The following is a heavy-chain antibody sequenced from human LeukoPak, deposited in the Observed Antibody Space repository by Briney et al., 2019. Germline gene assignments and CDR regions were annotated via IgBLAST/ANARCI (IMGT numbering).Heavy chain of an antibody. CDR3: ATNEGKELMNFLDY. Sequence: PGGSLRLSCAASGFTFSSYAMHWVRQAPGKGLEWVAVISYDGSNKYYADSVKGRFTISRDNSKSTLYLQMNSLRAEDTAVYYCATNEGKELMNFLDYWGQGTLVTVSS. CDR1: GFTFSSYA. CDR2: ISYDGSNK. D-gene: IGHD1-26*01. V-gene: IGHV3-30-3*01. J-gene: IGHJ4*02.